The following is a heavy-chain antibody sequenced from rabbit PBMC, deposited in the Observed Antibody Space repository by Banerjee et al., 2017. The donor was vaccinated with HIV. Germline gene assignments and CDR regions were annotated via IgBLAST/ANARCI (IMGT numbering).Heavy chain of an antibody. CDR1: GFTLSSYW. J-gene: IGHJ4*01. V-gene: IGHV1S40*01. CDR2: IYPDSRN. CDR3: ARGTYGYGGYAPNL. D-gene: IGHD6-1*01. Sequence: QSLEESGGDLVKPGASLTLTCTASGFTLSSYWMNWVRQAPGKGLEWIAFIYPDSRNYYASWAKGRFTISKTSSTTVTLQMTSLTAADTATYFCARGTYGYGGYAPNLWGPGTLVTVS.